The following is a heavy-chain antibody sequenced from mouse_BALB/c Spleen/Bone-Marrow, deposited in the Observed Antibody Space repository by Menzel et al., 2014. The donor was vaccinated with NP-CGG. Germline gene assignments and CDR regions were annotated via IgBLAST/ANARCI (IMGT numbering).Heavy chain of an antibody. CDR2: IDPANGNT. CDR1: GFNIKDTY. D-gene: IGHD1-1*01. V-gene: IGHV14-3*02. J-gene: IGHJ4*01. Sequence: EVHLVESGAELVKPGASVKLSCTASGFNIKDTYMHWVKQRPEQGLEWIGRIDPANGNTKYDPKFQGKATITADTSSNTAYLQLSSLTSEDTAVYYCARDYGSSYYYAMDYWGQGTSVTVSS. CDR3: ARDYGSSYYYAMDY.